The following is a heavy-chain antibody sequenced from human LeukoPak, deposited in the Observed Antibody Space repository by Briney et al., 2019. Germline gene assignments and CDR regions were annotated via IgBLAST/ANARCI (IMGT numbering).Heavy chain of an antibody. J-gene: IGHJ5*02. D-gene: IGHD2-2*01. CDR1: GFTFSSYN. Sequence: GGTLRFSCAASGFTFSSYNRDWVRQGPGKGLEWVLTINSSSSYIYYADSVKGRFTISRDNAKNSLYLQMNSLRAEDTAVYYCARGVVVVPAAIWWFDPWGQGTLVTVSS. CDR3: ARGVVVVPAAIWWFDP. V-gene: IGHV3-21*01. CDR2: INSSSSYI.